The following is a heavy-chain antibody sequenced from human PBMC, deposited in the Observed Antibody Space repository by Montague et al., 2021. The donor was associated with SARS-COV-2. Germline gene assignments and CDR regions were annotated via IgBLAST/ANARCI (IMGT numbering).Heavy chain of an antibody. CDR1: DGSISSPNW. V-gene: IGHV4-4*02. CDR2: IYYTGNT. D-gene: IGHD3-16*01. J-gene: IGHJ6*01. Sequence: SETLSLTCAVSDGSISSPNWWNWVRQPPGKGLEWIGEIYYTGNTNYNPSLKSRVTIFIDKSKNHFSLQLSSVTAADTAVYYCARGGTYHYGIGVWGQGTTVAVSS. CDR3: ARGGTYHYGIGV.